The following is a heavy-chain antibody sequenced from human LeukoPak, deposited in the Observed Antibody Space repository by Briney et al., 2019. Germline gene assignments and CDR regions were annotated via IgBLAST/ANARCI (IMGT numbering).Heavy chain of an antibody. D-gene: IGHD2-2*01. CDR1: GYTFTGYY. CDR2: INPNSGGT. V-gene: IGHV1-2*02. Sequence: ASVKVSCKASGYTFTGYYMHWVRQAPGQGLEWMGWINPNSGGTNYAQKFQGRVTMTRDTSISTAYMELSRLRSDDTAVYYCARGAGCSSTSCYQFLYCYYMDVWGKGTTVTVSS. CDR3: ARGAGCSSTSCYQFLYCYYMDV. J-gene: IGHJ6*03.